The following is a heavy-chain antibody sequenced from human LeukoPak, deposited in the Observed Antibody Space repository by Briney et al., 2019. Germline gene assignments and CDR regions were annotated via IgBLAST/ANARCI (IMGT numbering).Heavy chain of an antibody. CDR1: GFTFSSYA. J-gene: IGHJ4*02. V-gene: IGHV3-30-3*01. D-gene: IGHD6-19*01. CDR2: ISYDGSNK. CDR3: ARAPGDSSGWYLPLFAY. Sequence: GRSLRLSCAASGFTFSSYAMHWVRQAPGKGLEWVAVISYDGSNKYYADSVKGRFTISRDNSKNTLFLQMNSLRAEDTAVYYCARAPGDSSGWYLPLFAYWGQGTLVTVSS.